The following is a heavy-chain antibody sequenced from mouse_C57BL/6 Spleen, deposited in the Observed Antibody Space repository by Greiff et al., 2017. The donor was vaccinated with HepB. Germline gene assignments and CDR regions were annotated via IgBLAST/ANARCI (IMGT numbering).Heavy chain of an antibody. V-gene: IGHV1-78*01. J-gene: IGHJ4*01. CDR1: GYTFTDHT. D-gene: IGHD2-4*01. CDR2: IYPRDGST. Sequence: QVQLQQSDAELVKPGASVKISCKVSGYTFTDHTIHWMKQRPEQGLEWIGYIYPRDGSTKYNEKFKGKATLTADKSSSTAYMQLNSLTSEDSPVYFCANDYGEGYYAMDYWGQGTSVTVSS. CDR3: ANDYGEGYYAMDY.